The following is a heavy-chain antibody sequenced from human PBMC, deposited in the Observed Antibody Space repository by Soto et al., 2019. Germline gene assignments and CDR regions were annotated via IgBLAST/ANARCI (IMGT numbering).Heavy chain of an antibody. J-gene: IGHJ1*01. CDR1: GFTFSSYS. CDR3: ARVEIVVVPAALS. V-gene: IGHV3-48*01. CDR2: ISSSSSTI. D-gene: IGHD2-2*03. Sequence: GGSLRLSCAASGFTFSSYSMNWVRQAPGKGLEWVSYISSSSSTIYYADSVKGRFTISRDNAKNSLYLQMNSLRAEDTAVYYCARVEIVVVPAALSWGQGTRVTVSS.